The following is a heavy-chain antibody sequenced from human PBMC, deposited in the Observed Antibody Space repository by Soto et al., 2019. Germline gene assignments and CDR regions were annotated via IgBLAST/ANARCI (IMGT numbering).Heavy chain of an antibody. CDR1: GFTFSSYG. CDR3: ARDSPYADYEYYFDY. Sequence: GSLRLPCAASGFTFSSYGMHWVRKAPGKGLEWVAVIWYDGSNKYYADSVKGRFTISRDNSKNTLYLQMNSLRAEDTAVYYCARDSPYADYEYYFDYWGQGTLVTVSS. D-gene: IGHD4-17*01. J-gene: IGHJ4*02. V-gene: IGHV3-33*01. CDR2: IWYDGSNK.